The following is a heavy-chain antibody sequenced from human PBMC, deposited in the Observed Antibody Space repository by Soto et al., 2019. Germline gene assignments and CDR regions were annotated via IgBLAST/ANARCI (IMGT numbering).Heavy chain of an antibody. V-gene: IGHV3-48*03. CDR1: GFTFSSYE. J-gene: IGHJ4*02. CDR3: AISLQGGYRY. D-gene: IGHD5-18*01. Sequence: EVQLVESGGALVQPGGSLRLSCAASGFTFSSYEMNWVRQAPGKGLEWVSYISSSGSTIYYADSVKGRFTISRDNAKNSLYLQMNSLRAEDTAVYYCAISLQGGYRYWGQGTLVTVSS. CDR2: ISSSGSTI.